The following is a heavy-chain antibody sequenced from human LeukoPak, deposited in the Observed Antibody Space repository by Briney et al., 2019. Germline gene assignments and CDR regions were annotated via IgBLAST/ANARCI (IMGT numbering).Heavy chain of an antibody. Sequence: GGSLRLSCAASGFTFSSYWMHWVRQAPGKGLVWVSRINSDGSSTSYADSVKGRFTISRDNAKNTLYLQMNSLGAEDTAVYYCAGDSGYYTYYFDYWGQGTLVTVSS. V-gene: IGHV3-74*01. CDR3: AGDSGYYTYYFDY. D-gene: IGHD3-22*01. J-gene: IGHJ4*02. CDR1: GFTFSSYW. CDR2: INSDGSST.